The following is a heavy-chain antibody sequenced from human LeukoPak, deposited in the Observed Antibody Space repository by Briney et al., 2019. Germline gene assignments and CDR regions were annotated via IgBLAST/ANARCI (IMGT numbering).Heavy chain of an antibody. J-gene: IGHJ6*03. CDR1: GYTFTAYA. CDR2: ISPANGYT. CDR3: VRGAGATISYYHYYMDV. D-gene: IGHD1-26*01. V-gene: IGHV1-3*03. Sequence: ASVKVSCKASGYTFTAYAMHWVRQAPGQTLEWLGWISPANGYTRYSQEIQGRVTITRNTSISTAYMELSSLRSEDTAVYYCVRGAGATISYYHYYMDVWGKGTTVTVSS.